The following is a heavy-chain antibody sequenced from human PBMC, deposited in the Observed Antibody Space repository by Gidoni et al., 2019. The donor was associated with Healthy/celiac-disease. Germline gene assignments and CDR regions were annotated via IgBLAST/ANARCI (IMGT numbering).Heavy chain of an antibody. D-gene: IGHD3-10*01. V-gene: IGHV4-34*01. CDR1: GGSFSGYY. Sequence: QVQLQQWGAGLLKPSETLSLTCAVYGGSFSGYYWSWIRQPPGKGLEWIGEINHSGSTNYNPSLKSRVTISVDTSKNQFSLKLSSVTAAVTAVYYCAREPGGSGSYFNWFDPWGQGTLVTVSS. J-gene: IGHJ5*02. CDR3: AREPGGSGSYFNWFDP. CDR2: INHSGST.